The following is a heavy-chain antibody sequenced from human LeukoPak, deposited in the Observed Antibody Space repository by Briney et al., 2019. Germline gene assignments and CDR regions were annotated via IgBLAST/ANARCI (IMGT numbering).Heavy chain of an antibody. CDR1: GYTFTSYG. D-gene: IGHD2-2*01. CDR3: ARVYCSSTSCYPEYFQH. CDR2: ISAYNGNT. J-gene: IGHJ1*01. Sequence: ASVKVSCKASGYTFTSYGISWVRQAPGQGLEWMGWISAYNGNTNYAQKLQGRVTMTTDTSTSTAYMELRSLRSDDTDVYYCARVYCSSTSCYPEYFQHWGQGTLVTVSS. V-gene: IGHV1-18*01.